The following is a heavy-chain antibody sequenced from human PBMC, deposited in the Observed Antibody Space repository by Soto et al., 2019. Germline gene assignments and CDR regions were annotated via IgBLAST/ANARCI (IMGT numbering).Heavy chain of an antibody. V-gene: IGHV3-15*07. D-gene: IGHD1-26*01. CDR2: IKSRGSGGTR. CDR3: VWQADFIGSWH. CDR1: GIPFTDAW. J-gene: IGHJ4*02. Sequence: GGSLSLSCVLSGIPFTDAWMNWVRQTPGRGLEWVGRIKSRGSGGTRDYAAPVKGSFTISRDDSRNTVFLQLDSFQFADTAVYFCVWQADFIGSWHWGQGSLVTVSS.